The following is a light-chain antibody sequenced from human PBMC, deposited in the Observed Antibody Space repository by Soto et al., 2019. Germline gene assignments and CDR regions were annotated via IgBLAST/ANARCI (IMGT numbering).Light chain of an antibody. Sequence: DIQMTQSPSSLSASVGDRVTITCQASQDISNYLNWYQKKPGKAPKLLIYDASNLETGVPSRFSGSGSGTDFTFTISSLQPEDIATYYCQQYDNLCTFGPGTKVDIK. CDR2: DAS. CDR3: QQYDNLCT. CDR1: QDISNY. J-gene: IGKJ3*01. V-gene: IGKV1-33*01.